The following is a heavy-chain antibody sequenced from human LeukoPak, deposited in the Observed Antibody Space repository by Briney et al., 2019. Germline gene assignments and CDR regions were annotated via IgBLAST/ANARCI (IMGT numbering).Heavy chain of an antibody. D-gene: IGHD1-1*01. CDR2: ISRNSGSI. CDR3: AKDMGTFWRHNTFDY. J-gene: IGHJ4*02. V-gene: IGHV3-9*01. Sequence: KPGGSLRLSCAASGFTFDDYAMHWVRQAPGKGLEWVSGISRNSGSIGYADSVKGRFTISRDNAKNSLYLQMNSLRAEDTALYYCAKDMGTFWRHNTFDYWGQGTLVTVSS. CDR1: GFTFDDYA.